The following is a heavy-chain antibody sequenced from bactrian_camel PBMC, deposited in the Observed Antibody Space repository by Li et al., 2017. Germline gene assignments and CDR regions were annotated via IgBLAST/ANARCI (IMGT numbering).Heavy chain of an antibody. CDR1: APTYSINC. CDR2: YINNRSA. V-gene: IGHV3S53*01. D-gene: IGHD7*01. CDR3: AADHNRGCRGWPTVEYDI. Sequence: QVQLVESGGGAVQAGGSLRLSCVASAPTYSINCMGWFRQAPGKQREEVAVAYINNRSAKYGDSVKGRFTITQDNGKNTVYLQMNNLKPEDTAMYYCAADHNRGCRGWPTVEYDITGQGTQVTVS. J-gene: IGHJ4*01.